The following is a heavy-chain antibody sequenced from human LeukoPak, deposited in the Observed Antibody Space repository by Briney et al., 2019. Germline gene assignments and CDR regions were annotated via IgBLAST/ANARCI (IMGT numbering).Heavy chain of an antibody. CDR1: GYTFTSYG. CDR3: ARAPATYYYDSSVGNWFDP. V-gene: IGHV1-18*01. D-gene: IGHD3-22*01. J-gene: IGHJ5*02. Sequence: ASVKVSCKASGYTFTSYGISWVRQAPGQGLEWMGWISAYNGNTNYAQKLQGSVTMTTDTSTSTAYMELRSLRPDDTAVYYCARAPATYYYDSSVGNWFDPWGQGTLVTVSS. CDR2: ISAYNGNT.